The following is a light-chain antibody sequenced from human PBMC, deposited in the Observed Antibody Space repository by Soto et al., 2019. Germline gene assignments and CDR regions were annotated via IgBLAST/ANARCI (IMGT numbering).Light chain of an antibody. Sequence: NFMLTQPHSVSESPGKTVTISCTGSGGSIATNYVQWHQQRPGSAPTTVIYEDDKRPSGVPDRFSGSIDRSSNSASLIISGLKTEDEADYYCQSHDSTNVVXXRGTKXTVL. V-gene: IGLV6-57*02. CDR2: EDD. J-gene: IGLJ2*01. CDR3: QSHDSTNVV. CDR1: GGSIATNY.